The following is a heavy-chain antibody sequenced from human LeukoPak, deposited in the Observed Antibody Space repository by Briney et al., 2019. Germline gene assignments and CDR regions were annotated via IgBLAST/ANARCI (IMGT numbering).Heavy chain of an antibody. CDR3: AHASTTVTGFDY. J-gene: IGHJ4*02. CDR1: GFSLSTSGVG. Sequence: SGPTLVKPTQTLTLTCTFSGFSLSTSGVGVGWIRQPPGKALEWLALIYWDDDKRYSPSLKSRLTITKDTSKNQVVLTMTNMDPEDTATYYCAHASTTVTGFDYWGQGTLVTVSS. CDR2: IYWDDDK. D-gene: IGHD4-17*01. V-gene: IGHV2-5*02.